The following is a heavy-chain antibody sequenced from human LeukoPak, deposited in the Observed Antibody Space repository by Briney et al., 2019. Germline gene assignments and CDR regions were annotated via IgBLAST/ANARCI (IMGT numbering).Heavy chain of an antibody. J-gene: IGHJ4*02. CDR2: IYSSGST. V-gene: IGHV4-4*07. CDR1: GGSISSYY. Sequence: SETLSLTCTVSGGSISSYYWSWIRQPAGKGLEWIGRIYSSGSTNYNPSFKSRVTMSVDTSKNQFSLKLSSVTAADTAVYYCARDMVAGYCSGGSCSGFDYWGQGTLVTVSS. CDR3: ARDMVAGYCSGGSCSGFDY. D-gene: IGHD2-15*01.